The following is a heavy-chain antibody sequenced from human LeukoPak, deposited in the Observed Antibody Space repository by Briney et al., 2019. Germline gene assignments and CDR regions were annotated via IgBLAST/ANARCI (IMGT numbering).Heavy chain of an antibody. Sequence: NAGGSLRLSCAASGFTFSSYSMNWVRQAPGKGLEWVSSISSSSSYIYYADSVKGRFTISRDNAKNSLYLQMNSLRAEDTAVYYCAIAVAGTKYFQHWGQGTLVTVSS. V-gene: IGHV3-21*01. D-gene: IGHD6-19*01. J-gene: IGHJ1*01. CDR3: AIAVAGTKYFQH. CDR2: ISSSSSYI. CDR1: GFTFSSYS.